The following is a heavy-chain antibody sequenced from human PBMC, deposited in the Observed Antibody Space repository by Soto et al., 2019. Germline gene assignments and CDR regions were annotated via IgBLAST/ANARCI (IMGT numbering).Heavy chain of an antibody. CDR3: AKEGHYDFWSGYLRIFDY. V-gene: IGHV3-23*01. CDR2: ISGSGGST. CDR1: GFTFSSYA. Sequence: PVGSLRLSCAASGFTFSSYAMSWVRQAPGKGLEWVSAISGSGGSTYYADSVKGRFTISRDNSKNTLYLQMNSLRAEDTAVYYWAKEGHYDFWSGYLRIFDYWAQEPRVPVSS. J-gene: IGHJ4*02. D-gene: IGHD3-3*01.